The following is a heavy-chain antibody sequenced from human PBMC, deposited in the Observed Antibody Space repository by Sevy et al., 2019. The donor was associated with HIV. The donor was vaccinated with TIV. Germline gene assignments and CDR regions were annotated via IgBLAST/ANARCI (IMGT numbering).Heavy chain of an antibody. D-gene: IGHD6-13*01. CDR3: ARSAAGHEYYYGLDV. Sequence: SETLSLTCSVSGGSIVSSSYYWNWIRQPPGKGLEWIGSIYYNGHTYYNPSLKSRLTISIDTSKNPFYLTLSSVTAADTSIYYCARSAAGHEYYYGLDVWGQGATVTVSS. CDR2: IYYNGHT. J-gene: IGHJ6*02. V-gene: IGHV4-39*01. CDR1: GGSIVSSSYY.